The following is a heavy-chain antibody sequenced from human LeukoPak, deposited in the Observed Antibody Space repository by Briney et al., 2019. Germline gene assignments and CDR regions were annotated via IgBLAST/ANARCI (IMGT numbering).Heavy chain of an antibody. CDR2: INHSGST. J-gene: IGHJ4*02. Sequence: SETLSLTCAVYGGSFSGYYWSWIRQPPGKGLEWIGEINHSGSTNYNPSLKSRVTISVDTSKNQFSLKLSSVTAADTAVYYCARGTRGVVVPAAGPYYFDYWGQGTLVTVSS. V-gene: IGHV4-34*01. D-gene: IGHD2-2*01. CDR1: GGSFSGYY. CDR3: ARGTRGVVVPAAGPYYFDY.